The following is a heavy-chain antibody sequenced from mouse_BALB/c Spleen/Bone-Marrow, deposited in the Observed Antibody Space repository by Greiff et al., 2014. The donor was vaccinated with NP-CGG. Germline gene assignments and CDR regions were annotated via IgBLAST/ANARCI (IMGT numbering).Heavy chain of an antibody. CDR3: TRGGNWDDFDY. Sequence: EVNLVESGGGLVQPGGSRKLSCAASGFTFSSFGMHWVRQTPEKGLEWVAYISSGSSTIYYADTVKGRFTISRDNPKNTLFLQVTSLRSGDTAMYYCTRGGNWDDFDYWGQGTTLTVSS. J-gene: IGHJ2*01. V-gene: IGHV5-17*02. CDR1: GFTFSSFG. D-gene: IGHD4-1*01. CDR2: ISSGSSTI.